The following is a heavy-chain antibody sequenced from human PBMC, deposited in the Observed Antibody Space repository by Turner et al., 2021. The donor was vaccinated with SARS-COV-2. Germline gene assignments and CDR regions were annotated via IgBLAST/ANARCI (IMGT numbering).Heavy chain of an antibody. CDR2: FDPEDGET. V-gene: IGHV1-24*01. D-gene: IGHD5-12*01. J-gene: IGHJ3*02. Sequence: QVQLVQSGDEVKKPGASVQVSCKVSGYTLPELSMHWVRQAPGKGLEWMGGFDPEDGETIYEQKFQGRVTMTEDTSTDTAYMELSSLRSEDTAVYYCATCRDGYNWGAFHIWGQGTMVTVSS. CDR1: GYTLPELS. CDR3: ATCRDGYNWGAFHI.